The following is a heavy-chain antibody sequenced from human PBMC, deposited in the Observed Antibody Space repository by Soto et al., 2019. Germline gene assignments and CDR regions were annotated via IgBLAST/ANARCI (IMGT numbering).Heavy chain of an antibody. J-gene: IGHJ4*02. D-gene: IGHD6-19*01. CDR1: GYTFTSYG. Sequence: QVQLVPSGAEVKKPGASVKVSCKASGYTFTSYGIIWVRQAPGHGLELMGWISAYNGNTKYAQKLQGRVTITTDTSTSTAYMEVRSLRSDDTAVYYCARDLAVGLVDYWGQGTLVTVSS. V-gene: IGHV1-18*01. CDR2: ISAYNGNT. CDR3: ARDLAVGLVDY.